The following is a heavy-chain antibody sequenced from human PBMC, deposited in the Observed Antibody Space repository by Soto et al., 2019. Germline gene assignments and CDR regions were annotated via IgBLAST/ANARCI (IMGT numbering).Heavy chain of an antibody. CDR1: GFTFSNAW. D-gene: IGHD1-7*01. Sequence: LRLSCAASGFTFSNAWMSWVRQAPGKGLEWVGRIKSKTDGGTTDYAAPVKGRFTISRDDSKNTLYLQMNSLKTEDTAVYYCTTGRDKTGTRYWGQGTLVTVSS. V-gene: IGHV3-15*01. CDR3: TTGRDKTGTRY. J-gene: IGHJ4*02. CDR2: IKSKTDGGTT.